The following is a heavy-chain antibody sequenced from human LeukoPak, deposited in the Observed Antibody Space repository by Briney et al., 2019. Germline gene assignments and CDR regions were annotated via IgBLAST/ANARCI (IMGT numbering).Heavy chain of an antibody. D-gene: IGHD2-15*01. J-gene: IGHJ6*02. CDR2: INPSGGST. V-gene: IGHV1-46*01. CDR1: GYTFTSYY. Sequence: ASVKVSCKASGYTFTSYYIYWVRQAPGQGLEWMGIINPSGGSTNYAQKFQGRVTMTRDTSTGTVYMELSSLRPEDTAVFYCARGDIVVVVAAYGMDVWGQGTTVTVSS. CDR3: ARGDIVVVVAAYGMDV.